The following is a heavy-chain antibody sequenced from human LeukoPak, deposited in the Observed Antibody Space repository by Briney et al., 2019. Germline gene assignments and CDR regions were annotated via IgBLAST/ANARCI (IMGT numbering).Heavy chain of an antibody. D-gene: IGHD3-22*01. J-gene: IGHJ4*02. Sequence: ASVKVSCKASGYTFTGNYMHWVRQAPGQGLEWMGIINPSGGSTSYAQKFQGRVTMTRDTSTSTIYMELSSLRSEDTAVYYCARDNYYDSSGYHWGQGSLVTVSS. CDR1: GYTFTGNY. CDR3: ARDNYYDSSGYH. CDR2: INPSGGST. V-gene: IGHV1-46*01.